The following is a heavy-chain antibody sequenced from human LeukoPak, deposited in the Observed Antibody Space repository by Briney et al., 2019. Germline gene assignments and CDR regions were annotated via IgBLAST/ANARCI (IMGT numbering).Heavy chain of an antibody. CDR1: GGSISGYS. CDR2: IYYSGST. CDR3: ATHPPKLCTGGSCSDY. V-gene: IGHV4-59*01. Sequence: SETLSLTCTVSGGSISGYSWSWIRQPPGKGLEWIGYIYYSGSTNYSPSLKSRVTISIDTSKNQFSLKLSSVTAADTAVYYCATHPPKLCTGGSCSDYWGQGTLVTVSS. D-gene: IGHD2-15*01. J-gene: IGHJ4*02.